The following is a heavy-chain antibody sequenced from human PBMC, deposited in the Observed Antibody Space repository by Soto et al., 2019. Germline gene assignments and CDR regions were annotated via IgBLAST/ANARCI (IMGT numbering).Heavy chain of an antibody. J-gene: IGHJ4*02. D-gene: IGHD3-16*02. CDR2: FSSTGST. CDR1: GASITYYY. V-gene: IGHV4-59*01. Sequence: SETLSLTCAVSGASITYYYWNWIRRPPGRGLEWIVSFSSTGSTVYNPSLRSRVTIPLDTSKNQFSLTLNSVTAADTAVYYCARGGGSPYHNTEFDFWGQGTLVPVSS. CDR3: ARGGGSPYHNTEFDF.